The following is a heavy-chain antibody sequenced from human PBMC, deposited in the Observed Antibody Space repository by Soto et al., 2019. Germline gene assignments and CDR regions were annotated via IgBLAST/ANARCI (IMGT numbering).Heavy chain of an antibody. CDR1: GGSISSSNW. Sequence: PSETLSLTCAVSGGSISSSNWWSWVRQPPGKGLEWLGEIYHSGSTNYNPSLKSRVTISVDESKNQFSLTLTSVTAADTAVYYCAIVNIVVVPAAIRWFDPWGQGTLVTVSS. J-gene: IGHJ5*02. CDR2: IYHSGST. CDR3: AIVNIVVVPAAIRWFDP. D-gene: IGHD2-2*01. V-gene: IGHV4-4*02.